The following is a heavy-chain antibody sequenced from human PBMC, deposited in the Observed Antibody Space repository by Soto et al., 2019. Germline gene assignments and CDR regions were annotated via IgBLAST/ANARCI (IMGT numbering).Heavy chain of an antibody. V-gene: IGHV4-39*01. D-gene: IGHD2-15*01. CDR3: AGQRKETYCLTNTCRKAFDP. J-gene: IGHJ5*02. Sequence: PSETLSLTCSVSGGSISSTTYYWAWIRQPPGKGLEWIATTYYTGTTYYNPSLKSRVTSSVDASKNQFSLNLNSVTAADTAIYYCAGQRKETYCLTNTCRKAFDPWGQGTQVTVSS. CDR2: TYYTGTT. CDR1: GGSISSTTYY.